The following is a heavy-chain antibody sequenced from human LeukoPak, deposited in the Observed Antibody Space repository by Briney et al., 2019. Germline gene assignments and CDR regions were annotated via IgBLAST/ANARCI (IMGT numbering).Heavy chain of an antibody. CDR2: IYYSGST. CDR1: GGDISPFY. V-gene: IGHV4-59*08. Sequence: PSETLSLTCTVSGGDISPFYWSWIRQPPGKGLEWIAYIYYSGSTAYNPSLKSRVAISVDTSNNQVSLKLSSVTAADTAVYYCARHGYCGGGSCYWDYWGQGTLVTVSS. CDR3: ARHGYCGGGSCYWDY. J-gene: IGHJ4*02. D-gene: IGHD2-15*01.